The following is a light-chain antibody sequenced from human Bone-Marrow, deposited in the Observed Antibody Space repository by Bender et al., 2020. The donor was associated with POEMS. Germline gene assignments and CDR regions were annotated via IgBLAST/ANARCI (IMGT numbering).Light chain of an antibody. Sequence: QSVLTQPPSASGTPGQRVTISCSGSSSNIGTNPVNWYQQLPGTAPKLLIYINNQRPSGIPERFSGSSSGTTVTLTISGVQAEDEADYYCQSADSSGPVVFGGGTKLTVL. V-gene: IGLV1-44*01. CDR1: SSNIGTNP. CDR3: QSADSSGPVV. CDR2: INN. J-gene: IGLJ2*01.